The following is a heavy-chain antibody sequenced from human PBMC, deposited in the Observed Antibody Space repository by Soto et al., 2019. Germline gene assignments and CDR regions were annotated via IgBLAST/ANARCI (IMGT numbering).Heavy chain of an antibody. D-gene: IGHD5-18*01. CDR2: IWYDGNKK. V-gene: IGHV3-33*03. J-gene: IGHJ4*02. CDR1: GFTFRSYG. Sequence: SLRLSCVASGFTFRSYGMHWVRQAPGKGLEWVAVIWYDGNKKYYGDSVRGRFTISRDNTKNTLYLEMSSLRAEDTAVYYCVVDTTGLFDYWGQGTLVTVS. CDR3: VVDTTGLFDY.